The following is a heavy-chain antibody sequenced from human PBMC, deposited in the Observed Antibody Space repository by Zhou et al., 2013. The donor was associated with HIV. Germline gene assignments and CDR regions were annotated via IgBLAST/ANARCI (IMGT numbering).Heavy chain of an antibody. CDR3: ARETCSTTNCRFDY. CDR1: GGSFRTFG. J-gene: IGHJ4*02. CDR2: ILPLAGAG. V-gene: IGHV1-69*05. D-gene: IGHD2-2*01. Sequence: HVQLVQSGAEVKKPGSSVQVSCKASGGSFRTFGVSWVRQAPGQGLEWMGGILPLAGAGSFAEKFQGRLTITTDESTSTAYMELSSLTSQYTAIYFCARETCSTTNCRFDYWGQGTLVTVSS.